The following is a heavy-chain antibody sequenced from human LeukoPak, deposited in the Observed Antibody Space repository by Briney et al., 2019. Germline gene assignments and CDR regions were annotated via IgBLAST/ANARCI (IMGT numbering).Heavy chain of an antibody. J-gene: IGHJ6*02. Sequence: GASVKVSCKASGYTFTGYYMHWVRQAPGKGLEWMGGFDPEDGETIYAQKFQGRVTMTEDTSTDTAYMELSSLRSEDTAVYYCATEEVGPYNWNYDYYGMDVWGQGTTVTVSS. D-gene: IGHD1-20*01. V-gene: IGHV1-24*01. CDR3: ATEEVGPYNWNYDYYGMDV. CDR1: GYTFTGYY. CDR2: FDPEDGET.